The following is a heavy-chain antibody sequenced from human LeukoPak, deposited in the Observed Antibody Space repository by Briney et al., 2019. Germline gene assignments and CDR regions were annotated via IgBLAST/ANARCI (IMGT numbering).Heavy chain of an antibody. Sequence: GGSLRLFCAASGFTFSSYSMNWIRQAPGKGLEWVSSISSSSSYIYYADSVKGRFTISRDNAKNTLYLQMNSPRVEDTAVYYYATLGGGGTGYDYWGQGPLVTVSS. CDR1: GFTFSSYS. V-gene: IGHV3-21*01. CDR3: ATLGGGGTGYDY. CDR2: ISSSSSYI. D-gene: IGHD2-15*01. J-gene: IGHJ4*02.